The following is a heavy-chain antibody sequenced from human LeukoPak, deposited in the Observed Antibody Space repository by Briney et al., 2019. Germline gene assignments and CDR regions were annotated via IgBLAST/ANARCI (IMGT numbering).Heavy chain of an antibody. Sequence: GESLKISCKGSGYSFTSYWIGWVRQMLGKGLEWMGIIYPGDSDTRYSPSFQGQVTISADKSISTAYLQWSSLKASDTAMYYCARGELGYCSGGSCYRFDPWGQGTLVTVSS. V-gene: IGHV5-51*01. D-gene: IGHD2-15*01. CDR3: ARGELGYCSGGSCYRFDP. CDR2: IYPGDSDT. CDR1: GYSFTSYW. J-gene: IGHJ5*02.